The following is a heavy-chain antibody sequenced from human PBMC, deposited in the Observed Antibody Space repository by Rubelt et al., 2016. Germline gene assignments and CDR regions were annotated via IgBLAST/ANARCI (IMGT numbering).Heavy chain of an antibody. D-gene: IGHD3-3*01. CDR3: AKDLSDFWSGYSAFDL. Sequence: EVRLVESGGGLVQPGGSLRLSCEASGFTFSNYWMSWVRQAPGKGLEWVANIKRGGSDQYYVDSVEGRFTISRDKSKNTLYLQMNSLSAEYTAVYYCAKDLSDFWSGYSAFDLWGQGTMVTVSS. V-gene: IGHV3-7*01. J-gene: IGHJ3*01. CDR1: GFTFSNYW. CDR2: IKRGGSDQ.